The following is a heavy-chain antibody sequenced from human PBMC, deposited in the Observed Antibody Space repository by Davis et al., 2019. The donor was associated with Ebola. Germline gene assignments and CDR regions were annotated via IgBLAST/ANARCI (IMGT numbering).Heavy chain of an antibody. CDR3: ARHVYGDFWYFDL. J-gene: IGHJ2*01. D-gene: IGHD4-17*01. CDR1: GFIFSSYV. CDR2: LGTSADT. V-gene: IGHV3-66*04. Sequence: GGSLRLSCAASGFIFSSYVMSWVRQAPGKGLEWVSTLGTSADTYYADSVKGRSTISRDNSKNTLYLQMNSLRAEDTAMYYCARHVYGDFWYFDLWGRGTRVTVSS.